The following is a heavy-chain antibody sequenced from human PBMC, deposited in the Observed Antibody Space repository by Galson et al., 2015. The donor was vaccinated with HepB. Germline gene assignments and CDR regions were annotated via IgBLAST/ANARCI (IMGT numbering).Heavy chain of an antibody. D-gene: IGHD1-26*01. V-gene: IGHV3-66*04. CDR2: IYRGGGR. CDR3: ARLRWDLLNDFDY. CDR1: GFTVNSND. J-gene: IGHJ4*02. Sequence: SLRLSCAASGFTVNSNDMSWVRQAPGKELEWVSIIYRGGGRSYADSVKGRFTVSRDNSMNRLHLQMNNLRAEDTAVYYCARLRWDLLNDFDYWGQGNLVTVSS.